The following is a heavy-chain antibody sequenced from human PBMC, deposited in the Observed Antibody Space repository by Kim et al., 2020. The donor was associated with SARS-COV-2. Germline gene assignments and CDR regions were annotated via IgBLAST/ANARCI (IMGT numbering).Heavy chain of an antibody. V-gene: IGHV4-59*13. Sequence: SETLSLTCTVSGGSISSYYWSWIRQPPGKGLEWIGYIYYSGSTNYNPSLKSRVTISVDTSKNQFSLKLSSVTAADTAVYYCARDQTPYYDFWSGYYTGWFDPWGQGTLVTVSS. CDR1: GGSISSYY. CDR3: ARDQTPYYDFWSGYYTGWFDP. J-gene: IGHJ5*02. CDR2: IYYSGST. D-gene: IGHD3-3*01.